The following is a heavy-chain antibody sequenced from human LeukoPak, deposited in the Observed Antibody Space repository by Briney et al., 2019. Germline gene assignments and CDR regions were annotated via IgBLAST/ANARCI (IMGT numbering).Heavy chain of an antibody. CDR3: AREVGIPAAPDS. Sequence: GGSLRLSCAASGFTFDAYGMSWVRQAPGRGLERVSGFNRHGGSIAYADSVKGRFTISRDNAKNSLYLQMNSLRAEDTALYYCAREVGIPAAPDSWGQGILVTVSS. D-gene: IGHD6-25*01. CDR2: FNRHGGSI. J-gene: IGHJ5*02. V-gene: IGHV3-20*04. CDR1: GFTFDAYG.